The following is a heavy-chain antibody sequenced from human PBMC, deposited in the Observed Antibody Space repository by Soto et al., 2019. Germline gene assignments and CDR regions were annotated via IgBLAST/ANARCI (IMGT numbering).Heavy chain of an antibody. D-gene: IGHD3-16*01. V-gene: IGHV3-9*01. CDR2: ISWNSGSI. CDR3: AKDRNNHYNTGGDFDI. J-gene: IGHJ3*02. Sequence: EVQLVESGGGLVQPGRSLRLSCAASGFTFDDYAMHWVRQAPGKGLEWVSGISWNSGSIGYADSVKGRFTISRDNAKNSLYLQMNSMRAEDTALYYCAKDRNNHYNTGGDFDIWGQVTMVTVSS. CDR1: GFTFDDYA.